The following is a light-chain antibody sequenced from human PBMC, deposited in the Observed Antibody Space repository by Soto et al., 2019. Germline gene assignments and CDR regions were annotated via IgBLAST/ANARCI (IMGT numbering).Light chain of an antibody. CDR2: DAS. CDR3: HQYVNWPT. Sequence: EIVLTQSPGTLSLSQGERATLSCRASQSVSSNLAWYQQKPGQATRLLISDASTRATGIPARFSGSGSGTEFTLTISILQSEDLAVYCCHQYVNWPTFGQGTKVDI. CDR1: QSVSSN. V-gene: IGKV3-15*01. J-gene: IGKJ1*01.